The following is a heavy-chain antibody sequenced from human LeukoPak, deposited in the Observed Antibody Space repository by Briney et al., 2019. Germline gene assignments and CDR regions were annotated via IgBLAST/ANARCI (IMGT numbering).Heavy chain of an antibody. J-gene: IGHJ4*02. CDR1: GFTFSSYS. CDR3: ARRGVVASFDY. D-gene: IGHD5-12*01. V-gene: IGHV3-21*01. Sequence: GGSLRLSCAASGFTFSSYSMNWVRQAPGKGLEWVSSISSSSYIYYADSVKGRFTISRDNAKNSLYLQMNSLRAEDTAVYYCARRGVVASFDYWGQGTLVTVSS. CDR2: ISSSSYI.